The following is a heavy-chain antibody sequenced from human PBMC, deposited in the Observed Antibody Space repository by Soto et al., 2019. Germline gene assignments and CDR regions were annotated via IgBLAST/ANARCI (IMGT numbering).Heavy chain of an antibody. D-gene: IGHD4-4*01. CDR1: GGTFSRYP. Sequence: SVKVSCKASGGTFSRYPIAWVRQVPGHGLEWMGQIIPIFGTISHAQNFQGRITITADESTSTAYMELSSLRSDDTAVYYCARPRTVAATKGYDYWGKGTLVTVSS. CDR2: IIPIFGTI. V-gene: IGHV1-69*13. CDR3: ARPRTVAATKGYDY. J-gene: IGHJ4*02.